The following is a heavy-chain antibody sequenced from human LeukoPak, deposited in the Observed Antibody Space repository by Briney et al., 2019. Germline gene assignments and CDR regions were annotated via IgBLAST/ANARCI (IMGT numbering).Heavy chain of an antibody. J-gene: IGHJ4*02. CDR1: GYTFTGYY. D-gene: IGHD5/OR15-5a*01. V-gene: IGHV1-2*02. CDR2: INPNSGGT. CDR3: ARDPGLRSHQDY. Sequence: GPSVKVSCKASGYTFTGYYMHWVRQAPGQGLEWMGWINPNSGGTNYAQKLQGRVTMTTDTSTSTAYMELRNLRSDDTAVYYCARDPGLRSHQDYWGQGTLVTVSS.